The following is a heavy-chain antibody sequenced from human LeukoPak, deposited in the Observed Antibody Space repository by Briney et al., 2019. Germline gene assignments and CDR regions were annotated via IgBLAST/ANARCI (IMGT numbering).Heavy chain of an antibody. V-gene: IGHV1-2*02. D-gene: IGHD2-2*01. CDR2: INPNSGGT. CDR3: AREGYCSSTSCYEDWFDP. J-gene: IGHJ5*02. CDR1: GYTFTGYY. Sequence: GASVKVSCKASGYTFTGYYMHWVRQAPGQGLEWMGWINPNSGGTNYAQKFQGRVTMTRDTSIGTAYMELSRLRSDDTAVYYCAREGYCSSTSCYEDWFDPWGQGTLVTVSS.